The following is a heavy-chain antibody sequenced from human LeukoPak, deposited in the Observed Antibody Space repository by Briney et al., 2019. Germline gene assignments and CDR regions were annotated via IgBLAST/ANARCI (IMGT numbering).Heavy chain of an antibody. CDR3: ARWARGVFDY. CDR1: GGSISSSSYY. J-gene: IGHJ4*02. CDR2: IYYSGST. V-gene: IGHV4-39*01. D-gene: IGHD5-12*01. Sequence: SETLSLTCTVSGGSISSSSYYWGSIRQPPGKGLEWIGSIYYSGSTYYNPSLKSRVTISVDTSKNQFSLKLSSVTAADTAVYYCARWARGVFDYWGQGTLVTVSS.